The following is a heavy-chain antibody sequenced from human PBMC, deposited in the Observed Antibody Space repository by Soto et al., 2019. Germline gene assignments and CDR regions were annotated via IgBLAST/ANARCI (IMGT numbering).Heavy chain of an antibody. D-gene: IGHD4-17*01. CDR3: AREVWSTVTTRGAFDI. CDR2: IYYSGST. V-gene: IGHV4-31*03. J-gene: IGHJ3*02. CDR1: GGSISSGGYY. Sequence: SETLSLTCTVSGGSISSGGYYWSWIRQHPGKGLEWIGYIYYSGSTYYNPSLKSRVTISVDTSKNQFSLKLSSVTAADTAVDYCAREVWSTVTTRGAFDIWGQGTMVTVSS.